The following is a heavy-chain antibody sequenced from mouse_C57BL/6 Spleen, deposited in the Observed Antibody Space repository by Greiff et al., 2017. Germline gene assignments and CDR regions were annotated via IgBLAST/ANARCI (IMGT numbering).Heavy chain of an antibody. D-gene: IGHD3-2*02. CDR2: FHPYNDDT. V-gene: IGHV1-47*01. CDR3: ARRVLDSSGYSWFAY. J-gene: IGHJ3*01. CDR1: GYTFTTYP. Sequence: QVQLQQSGAELVKPGASVQMSCKASGYTFTTYPIEWMKQNHGKSLEWIGNFHPYNDDTKYNEKFKGKATLTVEKSSSTVYVELSRLTSDDSAVYYCARRVLDSSGYSWFAYWGQGTLVTVSA.